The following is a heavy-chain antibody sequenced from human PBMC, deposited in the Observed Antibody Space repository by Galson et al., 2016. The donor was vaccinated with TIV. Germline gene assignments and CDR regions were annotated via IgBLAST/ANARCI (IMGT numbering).Heavy chain of an antibody. V-gene: IGHV3-23*01. CDR2: ISGGGGTT. J-gene: IGHJ6*02. Sequence: SLRLCCAASGFTFSSFAMSWVRQAPGKGLEWVSTISGGGGTTYYTDSVKGRFTISRDNSKNTLHLQMNSLGPEDTAVYYCAKVPSSGFSYYFGFDVWGQGTTVTVSS. CDR3: AKVPSSGFSYYFGFDV. CDR1: GFTFSSFA. D-gene: IGHD3-22*01.